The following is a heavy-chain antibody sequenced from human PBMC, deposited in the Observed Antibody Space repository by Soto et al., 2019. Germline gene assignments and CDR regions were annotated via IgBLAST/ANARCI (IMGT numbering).Heavy chain of an antibody. J-gene: IGHJ6*02. CDR3: ASGCSGGSCYEGYYYYYYGMDV. CDR1: GYTFTSYA. CDR2: INAGNGNT. Sequence: VASVKVSCKASGYTFTSYAMHWVRQAPGQRLEWMGWINAGNGNTKYSQKFQGRVTITRDTSASTAYMELSSLRSEDTAVYYCASGCSGGSCYEGYYYYYYGMDVWGQGTTVTVSS. V-gene: IGHV1-3*01. D-gene: IGHD2-15*01.